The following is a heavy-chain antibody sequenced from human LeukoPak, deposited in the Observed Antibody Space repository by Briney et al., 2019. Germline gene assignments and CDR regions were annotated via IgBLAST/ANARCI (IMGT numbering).Heavy chain of an antibody. CDR2: IIPIFGTA. CDR1: GGTFSSYA. CDR3: ARAGGYCTNGVCKAHDY. D-gene: IGHD2-8*01. V-gene: IGHV1-69*05. J-gene: IGHJ4*02. Sequence: GASVKVSCKASGGTFSSYAISWVRQAPGQGLEWMGGIIPIFGTANYAQKFQGRVTITTDESTSTAYMELSSLRSEDTAVYYCARAGGYCTNGVCKAHDYWGQGTLVTVSS.